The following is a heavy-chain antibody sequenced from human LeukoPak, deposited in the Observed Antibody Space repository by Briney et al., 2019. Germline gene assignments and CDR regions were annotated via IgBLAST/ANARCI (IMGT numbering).Heavy chain of an antibody. D-gene: IGHD3-22*01. CDR3: VRSVDGSGYYPYYFDY. Sequence: GGSLILSCAASGFTFSSYAMHWVRQAPGKGLEWVAVISYGGSNKYYADSVKGRFTISRDNSKNTLYLQMNSLRAEDTAVYYCVRSVDGSGYYPYYFDYWGQGTLVTVSS. CDR1: GFTFSSYA. V-gene: IGHV3-30-3*01. CDR2: ISYGGSNK. J-gene: IGHJ4*02.